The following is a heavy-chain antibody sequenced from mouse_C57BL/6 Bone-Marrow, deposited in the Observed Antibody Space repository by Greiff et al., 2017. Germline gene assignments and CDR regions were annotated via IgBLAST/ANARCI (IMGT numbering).Heavy chain of an antibody. J-gene: IGHJ1*03. CDR2: IDPATGGT. V-gene: IGHV1-15*01. Sequence: QVQLKESGAELVRPGASVTLSCKASGYTFTDYEMHWVKQTPVHGLEWIGAIDPATGGTAYNQKFKGKAILTADKSSSTAYMELRSLTSEDAAVYYCTGDGNWYFDVWGKGTTVTVSS. D-gene: IGHD2-1*01. CDR3: TGDGNWYFDV. CDR1: GYTFTDYE.